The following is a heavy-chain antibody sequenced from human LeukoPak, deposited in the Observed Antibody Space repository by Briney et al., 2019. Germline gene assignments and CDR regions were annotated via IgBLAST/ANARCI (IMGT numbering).Heavy chain of an antibody. CDR2: IYHNGGT. CDR1: GGSISGYY. J-gene: IGHJ4*02. CDR3: ARHLRAVAGGRYFDY. D-gene: IGHD6-19*01. V-gene: IGHV4-59*08. Sequence: SETLSLTCTVSGGSISGYYWSWIRQPPGKGLEWIGYIYHNGGTNYNPSLQSRLTISVDTSKNQFSLKLSSVTAADTAVYYCARHLRAVAGGRYFDYWGQGTQVTVSS.